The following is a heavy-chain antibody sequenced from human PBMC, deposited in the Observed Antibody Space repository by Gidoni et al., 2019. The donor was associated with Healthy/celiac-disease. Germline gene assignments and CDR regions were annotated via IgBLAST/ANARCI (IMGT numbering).Heavy chain of an antibody. CDR2: IYYSGST. CDR3: ARGPFGCSGGSCDDFYFDY. V-gene: IGHV4-39*01. CDR1: GGSISSSSYY. J-gene: IGHJ4*02. D-gene: IGHD2-15*01. Sequence: QLQLQESGPGLVKPSETLSLTCTVSGGSISSSSYYWGWIRQPPGKGLEWIGSIYYSGSTYYNPSLKSRVTISVDTSKNQFSLKLSSVTAADTAVYYCARGPFGCSGGSCDDFYFDYWGQGTLVTVSS.